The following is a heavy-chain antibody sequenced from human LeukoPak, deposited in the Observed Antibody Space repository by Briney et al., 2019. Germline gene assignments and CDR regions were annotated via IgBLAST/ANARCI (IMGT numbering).Heavy chain of an antibody. D-gene: IGHD2-15*01. CDR2: ISAYNGNT. CDR3: ARVRLVVVAATRRPDYNWFDP. J-gene: IGHJ5*02. V-gene: IGHV1-18*01. Sequence: GASVKVSCKASGYTFTSYGISWVRQAPGQGLEWMGWISAYNGNTNYAQKLQGRITMTTDTSTSTAYMELRSLRSDDTAVYYCARVRLVVVAATRRPDYNWFDPWGQGTLVTVSS. CDR1: GYTFTSYG.